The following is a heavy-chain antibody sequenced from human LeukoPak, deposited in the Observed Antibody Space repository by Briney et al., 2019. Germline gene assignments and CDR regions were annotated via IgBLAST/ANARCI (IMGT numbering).Heavy chain of an antibody. CDR2: IYYSGST. V-gene: IGHV4-39*01. Sequence: PSETLSLTCTVSGGSISSSSYYWGWIRQPPGKGLEWIGSIYYSGSTYYNPSLKSRVTISVDTSKNQFSLKLSSVTAADTAVYYCATYYDFWSGYYRFDYWGQGTLDTVSS. D-gene: IGHD3-3*01. CDR1: GGSISSSSYY. CDR3: ATYYDFWSGYYRFDY. J-gene: IGHJ4*02.